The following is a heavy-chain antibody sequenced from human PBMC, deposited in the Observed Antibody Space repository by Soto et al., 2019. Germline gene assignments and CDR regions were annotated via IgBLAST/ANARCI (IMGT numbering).Heavy chain of an antibody. V-gene: IGHV1-18*01. CDR1: GYTFTSCG. CDR2: ISAYNGNT. J-gene: IGHJ4*02. Sequence: ASVKVSCKASGYTFTSCGISWVRQAPGQGLEWMGWISAYNGNTNYAQKLQGRVTMTTDTSTSTAYMELRSLRSDDTAVYYCARIVTIFGVVTIDYWGQGTLVTVSS. CDR3: ARIVTIFGVVTIDY. D-gene: IGHD3-3*01.